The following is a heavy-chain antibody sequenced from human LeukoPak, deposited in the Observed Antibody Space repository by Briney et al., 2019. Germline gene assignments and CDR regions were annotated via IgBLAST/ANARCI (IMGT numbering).Heavy chain of an antibody. J-gene: IGHJ4*02. Sequence: GASVKVSCKASGYTFTCYYMHWVRQAPGQGLEWMGIINPSGGSTSYAQKFQGRVTMTRDTSTSTVYMELSSLRSEDTAVYYCARDNWGSHTDPAAGFDYWGQGTLVTVSS. CDR1: GYTFTCYY. D-gene: IGHD6-13*01. V-gene: IGHV1-46*01. CDR2: INPSGGST. CDR3: ARDNWGSHTDPAAGFDY.